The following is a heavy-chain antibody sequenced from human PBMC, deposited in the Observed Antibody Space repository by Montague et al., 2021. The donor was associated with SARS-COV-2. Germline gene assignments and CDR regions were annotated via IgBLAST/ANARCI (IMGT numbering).Heavy chain of an antibody. CDR2: ISNSGDTK. Sequence: SRRFSCAASGFIFSGYEVNWVRQAPGKGLEWVSYISNSGDTKYYADSVKGRFTISRDNAKNSLYLQTSSLRAEDTAVYYCARAGEDYYYDSSGFLYWGQGILVTVSS. CDR3: ARAGEDYYYDSSGFLY. D-gene: IGHD3-22*01. V-gene: IGHV3-48*03. J-gene: IGHJ4*02. CDR1: GFIFSGYE.